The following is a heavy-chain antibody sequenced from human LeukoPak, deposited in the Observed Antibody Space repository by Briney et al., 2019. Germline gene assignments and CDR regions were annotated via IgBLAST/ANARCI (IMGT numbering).Heavy chain of an antibody. CDR1: GFTFSSYS. V-gene: IGHV3-21*01. CDR2: ISSSSSYI. CDR3: ASEWSQWLAFDY. Sequence: PGGSLRLSCAASGFTFSSYSMNWVRQAPGKGLEWVSSISSSSSYIYYADSVKGRFTISRDNAKNSLYLQMNSLRAEDTAVYYCASEWSQWLAFDYWGQGTLVTVSS. D-gene: IGHD6-19*01. J-gene: IGHJ4*01.